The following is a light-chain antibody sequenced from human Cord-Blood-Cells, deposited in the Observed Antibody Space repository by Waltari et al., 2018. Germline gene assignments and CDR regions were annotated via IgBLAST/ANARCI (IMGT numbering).Light chain of an antibody. Sequence: EIVLTQSPATPSLSPGERATLSCRASQSVSSYLAWYQQKPGQPPRLLIYDASNRATGIPARFSGSGSGTDFTLTISSLEPEDFAVYYCQQRSNWPLTFGGGTKVEIK. CDR1: QSVSSY. CDR3: QQRSNWPLT. J-gene: IGKJ4*01. CDR2: DAS. V-gene: IGKV3-11*01.